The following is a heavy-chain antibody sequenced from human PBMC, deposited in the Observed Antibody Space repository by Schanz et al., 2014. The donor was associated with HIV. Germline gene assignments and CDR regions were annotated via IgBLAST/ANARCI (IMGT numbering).Heavy chain of an antibody. CDR2: IIPISGTA. V-gene: IGHV1-69*06. D-gene: IGHD2-21*02. CDR1: GDSFSNLG. Sequence: QVQLVQSGAEVKKPGSSVKISCKASGDSFSNLGINWVRQAPGQGLEWMGGIIPISGTANYAQKFQGRVTITADKSTSTVYMDLSSLRSEDTAVYYCARTYTGDWSTGADWGQGTLVTVSS. J-gene: IGHJ4*02. CDR3: ARTYTGDWSTGAD.